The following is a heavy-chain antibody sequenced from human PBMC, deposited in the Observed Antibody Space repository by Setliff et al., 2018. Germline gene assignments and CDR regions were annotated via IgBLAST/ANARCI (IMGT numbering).Heavy chain of an antibody. CDR1: GGSISSGDYY. CDR3: AREDYYYYGMDV. V-gene: IGHV4-61*08. Sequence: PSETLSLTCTVSGGSISSGDYYWSWIRQPPGKGLEWIGYIYTSGSTNYNPSLKSRVTISPDTSKNQFSLKLSSVTAADTAVYYCAREDYYYYGMDVWGQGTTVTVSS. CDR2: IYTSGST. J-gene: IGHJ6*02.